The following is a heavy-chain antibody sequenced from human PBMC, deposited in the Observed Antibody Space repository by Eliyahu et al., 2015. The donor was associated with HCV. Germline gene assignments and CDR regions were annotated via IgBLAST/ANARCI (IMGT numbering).Heavy chain of an antibody. CDR3: TTHKGTRTQVDY. D-gene: IGHD3-10*01. CDR2: IKGEDDDGTS. CDR1: GFTFSNVW. Sequence: EVQLVESGGGLVKPGGSLRLSCAASGFTFSNVWMSWVRQAPGKGLEWVGRIKGEDDDGTSDYAAPVKGRFTISRDDSKRMLYLQMNSLKIEDTAVYYCTTHKGTRTQVDYWGQGTLVTVSS. J-gene: IGHJ4*02. V-gene: IGHV3-15*01.